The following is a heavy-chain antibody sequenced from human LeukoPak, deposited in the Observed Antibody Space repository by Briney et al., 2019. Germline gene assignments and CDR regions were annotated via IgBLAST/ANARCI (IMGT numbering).Heavy chain of an antibody. D-gene: IGHD4-17*01. CDR1: GFTFSSYG. V-gene: IGHV3-30*03. CDR2: ISFDGSNK. Sequence: GGSLRLSCAASGFTFSSYGMHWARQAPGKGLEWVAVISFDGSNKYYADSVKGRFTISRDNSKNTLFVEMNSLRAEDTAVYYCARALPHDYGDYGSFDIWGQGTMVTVSS. J-gene: IGHJ3*02. CDR3: ARALPHDYGDYGSFDI.